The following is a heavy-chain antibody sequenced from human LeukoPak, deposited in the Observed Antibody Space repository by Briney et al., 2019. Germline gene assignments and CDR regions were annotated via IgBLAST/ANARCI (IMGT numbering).Heavy chain of an antibody. CDR3: AREELLGAYYYYGMDV. Sequence: GGSLRLSCAASGFTFSDYYMSWIRQAPGKGLEWVSYISSSGSTIYYADSVKGRFTISRDNAKNSLYLQMNSLRAEDTAVYYCAREELLGAYYYYGMDVWGQGTTVTVSS. D-gene: IGHD1-26*01. CDR2: ISSSGSTI. J-gene: IGHJ6*02. CDR1: GFTFSDYY. V-gene: IGHV3-11*04.